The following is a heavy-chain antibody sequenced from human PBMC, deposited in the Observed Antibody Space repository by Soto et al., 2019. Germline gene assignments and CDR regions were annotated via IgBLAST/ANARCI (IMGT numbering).Heavy chain of an antibody. CDR1: GFTCSSYW. D-gene: IGHD2-21*01. V-gene: IGHV3-7*01. Sequence: GGSLRLSCAASGFTCSSYWMSWVRQAPGKGLEWVANIKQDGSEKYYVDSVKGRFTISRDNAKNSLYLQMNSLRAEDTAVYYCARDLVPSYNWGQGTLVTVSS. J-gene: IGHJ4*02. CDR3: ARDLVPSYN. CDR2: IKQDGSEK.